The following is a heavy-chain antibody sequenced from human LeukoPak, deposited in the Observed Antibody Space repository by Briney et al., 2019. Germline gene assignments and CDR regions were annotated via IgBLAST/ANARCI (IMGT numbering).Heavy chain of an antibody. V-gene: IGHV3-21*01. CDR2: ISSSSTHI. J-gene: IGHJ6*03. CDR3: ARALGSLAYYYMDV. Sequence: SGGSLRLSCAASGFTFSSYAMSWVRQAPGKGLEWVSSISSSSTHIYYADSVKGRFTISRDNAKNSLYLQMNSLRAEDTAVYYCARALGSLAYYYMDVWGKGTTVTISS. CDR1: GFTFSSYA.